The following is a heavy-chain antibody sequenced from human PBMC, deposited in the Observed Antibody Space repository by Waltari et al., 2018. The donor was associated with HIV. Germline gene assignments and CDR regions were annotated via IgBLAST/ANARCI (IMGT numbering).Heavy chain of an antibody. CDR1: GFTFDDFA. J-gene: IGHJ6*02. CDR3: AKDGSPDYYYYYGMDV. V-gene: IGHV3-9*01. Sequence: EVQLVESGGGLVQPGRSLRLSCAASGFTFDDFAFHWVRQAPGEGLEWVSGISWNSGSIGYADSVKGRFTISRDNAKNSLYLQMNSLRAEDTALYYCAKDGSPDYYYYYGMDVWGQGTTVTVSS. CDR2: ISWNSGSI.